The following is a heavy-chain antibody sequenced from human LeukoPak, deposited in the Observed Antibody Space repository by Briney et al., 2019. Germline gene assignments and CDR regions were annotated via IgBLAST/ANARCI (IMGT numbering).Heavy chain of an antibody. CDR1: GYTVFSYD. CDR2: VKAIRGNT. D-gene: IGHD3-10*01. J-gene: IGHJ4*02. CDR3: ARDHNYGSGRFDY. V-gene: IGHV1-8*01. Sequence: ASVKVSCKASGYTVFSYDIYWVRQAPGEGGEWLGWVKAIRGNTGYAQKFQGRVTMTTNISTSAAYMELSSLRSEDTAVYYCARDHNYGSGRFDYWGQRNLVTVSS.